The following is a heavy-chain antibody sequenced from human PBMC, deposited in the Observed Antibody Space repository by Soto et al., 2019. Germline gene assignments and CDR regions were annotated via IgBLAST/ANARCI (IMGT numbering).Heavy chain of an antibody. J-gene: IGHJ4*02. CDR2: VYPGDSDT. D-gene: IGHD5-12*01. Sequence: PGESLKISCEASGYRFTSYWIGWVRQKPGKGLAWMGIVYPGDSDTRYSPSFQGQVTISADTSISTAYLQWSSLKASDTAIYYCERHNGHTAYDYSEFWGRGTLVTVSS. CDR3: ERHNGHTAYDYSEF. CDR1: GYRFTSYW. V-gene: IGHV5-51*01.